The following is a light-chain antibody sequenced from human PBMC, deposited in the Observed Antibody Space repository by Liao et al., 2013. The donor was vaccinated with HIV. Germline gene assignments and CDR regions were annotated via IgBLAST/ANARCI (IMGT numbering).Light chain of an antibody. CDR1: KLGDKY. V-gene: IGLV3-1*01. CDR3: QAWDSSTEV. CDR2: QDS. J-gene: IGLJ1*01. Sequence: SYELTQPPSASVSPGQTASITCSGHKLGDKYACWYQQRPGQSPVLVIYQDSKRPSGISDRFSASKSGNTATLTISGTQAMDEADYYCQAWDSSTEVFGTGTKVTVL.